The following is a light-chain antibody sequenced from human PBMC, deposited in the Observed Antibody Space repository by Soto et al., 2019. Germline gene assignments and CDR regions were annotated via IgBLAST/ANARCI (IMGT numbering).Light chain of an antibody. J-gene: IGKJ1*01. CDR2: DAS. CDR3: QKYNSAPRT. CDR1: QGISNY. Sequence: DIQMTQSPSSLAASVGDRVTITCRASQGISNYLAWYQQKPGKVPKLLIYDASTLQSGVPSRFSGSGSGTDFTLTTSSLQPEHVATYYCQKYNSAPRTFGQGTKVEIK. V-gene: IGKV1-27*01.